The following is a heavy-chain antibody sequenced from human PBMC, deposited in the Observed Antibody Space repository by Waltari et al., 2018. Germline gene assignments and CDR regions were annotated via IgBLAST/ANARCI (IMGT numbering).Heavy chain of an antibody. Sequence: QVQLVQSGAEVKKPGASVKVSCKASGYTFTSYYMNWVRPAPGQGLEWMGIINPSGGSTNYAQKFQGRVTMTRDTSTSTASMELSSLRSEDTAVYYCARVRAVAGFQAKAFDIWGQGTMVTVSS. CDR1: GYTFTSYY. CDR3: ARVRAVAGFQAKAFDI. CDR2: INPSGGST. V-gene: IGHV1-46*01. J-gene: IGHJ3*02. D-gene: IGHD6-19*01.